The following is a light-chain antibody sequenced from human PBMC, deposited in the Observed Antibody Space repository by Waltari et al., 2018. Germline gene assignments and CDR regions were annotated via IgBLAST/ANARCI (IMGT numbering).Light chain of an antibody. V-gene: IGKV3-15*01. CDR1: QSIRSN. J-gene: IGKJ1*01. CDR3: QQYDNWLGT. Sequence: EIVMTQSPATRSVFPGERATLSCRASQSIRSNLAWYQHKPGQAPSLLIYGASTRATGIPARFSGSGSGTEFTLTISSLQSEDFAVYFCQQYDNWLGTFGQGTKVEIK. CDR2: GAS.